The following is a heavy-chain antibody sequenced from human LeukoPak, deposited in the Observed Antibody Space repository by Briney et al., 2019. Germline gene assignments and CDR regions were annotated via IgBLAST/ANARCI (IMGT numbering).Heavy chain of an antibody. CDR1: GAIIKREGFN. J-gene: IGHJ4*02. Sequence: PSETLSLTCSVSGAIIKREGFNWDWVRQPPGKGLEYIGSIFYNGNTYYNPSLESRVTISVDTAQNQFSLNLYSVTAADTAVYYCGTREQQLAPFDYWGQGTLVTVSS. D-gene: IGHD6-13*01. CDR2: IFYNGNT. V-gene: IGHV4-39*01. CDR3: GTREQQLAPFDY.